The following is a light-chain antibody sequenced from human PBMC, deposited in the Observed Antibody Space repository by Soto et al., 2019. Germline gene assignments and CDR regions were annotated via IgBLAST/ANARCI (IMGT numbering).Light chain of an antibody. CDR2: KAS. CDR3: QXXNRYWT. J-gene: IGKJ1*01. Sequence: DIQMTQSPSTLSVSVGDRVTITCRASQSISTWLAWYQHKPGKAPKLLIYKASSLESGVPSRFSGSGSGTEFALTISSLEPXXFAXXXXQXXNRYWTFGQGTKVEVK. CDR1: QSISTW. V-gene: IGKV1-5*03.